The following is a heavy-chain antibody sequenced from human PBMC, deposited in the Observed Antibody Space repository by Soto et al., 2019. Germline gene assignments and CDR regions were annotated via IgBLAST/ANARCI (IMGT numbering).Heavy chain of an antibody. J-gene: IGHJ6*02. V-gene: IGHV3-48*03. CDR3: ARDHRHIVVVTATPSGMDV. Sequence: GGSLRLSCAASGFTFSSYEMNWVRQAPGKGLEWVSYISSSGSTIYYADSVKGRFTISRDNAKNSLYLQMNSLRAEDTAVYYCARDHRHIVVVTATPSGMDVWGQGTTVTVSS. CDR2: ISSSGSTI. CDR1: GFTFSSYE. D-gene: IGHD2-21*02.